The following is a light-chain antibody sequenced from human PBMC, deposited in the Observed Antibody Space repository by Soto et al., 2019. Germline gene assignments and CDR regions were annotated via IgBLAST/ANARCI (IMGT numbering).Light chain of an antibody. Sequence: DIQMTQSPSSLSASVGDRVTVTCRASQGIDTSLARYQQKPGQVPKLLIYAASTLESGVPSRFSGSGSGTDFTLNISSLQPEEVETEFCQKYTRAPFTFGPGTKVDIK. CDR3: QKYTRAPFT. V-gene: IGKV1-27*01. J-gene: IGKJ3*01. CDR1: QGIDTS. CDR2: AAS.